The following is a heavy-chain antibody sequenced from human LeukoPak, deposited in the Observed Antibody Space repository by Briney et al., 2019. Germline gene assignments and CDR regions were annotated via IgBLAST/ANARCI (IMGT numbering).Heavy chain of an antibody. Sequence: APVKVSCKASGGTFSSYAISWVRQAPGQGLEWMGGIIPIFGTANYAQKFQGRVTITADESTSTAYMDLNSLKSEDTAVYYCARGSALLALSFDYWGQGTLVTVSS. CDR1: GGTFSSYA. D-gene: IGHD2-15*01. J-gene: IGHJ4*02. CDR3: ARGSALLALSFDY. CDR2: IIPIFGTA. V-gene: IGHV1-69*13.